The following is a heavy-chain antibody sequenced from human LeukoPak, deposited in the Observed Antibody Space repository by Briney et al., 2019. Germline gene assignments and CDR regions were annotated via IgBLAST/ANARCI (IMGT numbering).Heavy chain of an antibody. CDR2: INHSGST. J-gene: IGHJ4*02. CDR1: GGSFSGYY. Sequence: PSETLSLTCAVYGGSFSGYYWSWIRQPPGKGLEWIGEINHSGSTNYNPSLKSRVTISVDTSKNQFSLKLSSVTAADTAVYYCARDPTRYYYDSSGLRYFDYWGQGTLVTVSS. CDR3: ARDPTRYYYDSSGLRYFDY. D-gene: IGHD3-22*01. V-gene: IGHV4-34*01.